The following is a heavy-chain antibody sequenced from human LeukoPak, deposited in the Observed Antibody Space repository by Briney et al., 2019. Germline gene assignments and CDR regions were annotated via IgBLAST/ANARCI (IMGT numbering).Heavy chain of an antibody. V-gene: IGHV3-53*01. D-gene: IGHD6-13*01. CDR1: GFTVSSNS. Sequence: GGSLRLSCTVSGFTVSSNSMSWVRQAPGKGLEWVSFIYSDNTHYSDSVKGRFTISRDNSKSTLYLQMNSLRAEDTAVYSCAEDLLGVAAGNYWGQGTLVTVSS. CDR2: IYSDNT. J-gene: IGHJ4*02. CDR3: AEDLLGVAAGNY.